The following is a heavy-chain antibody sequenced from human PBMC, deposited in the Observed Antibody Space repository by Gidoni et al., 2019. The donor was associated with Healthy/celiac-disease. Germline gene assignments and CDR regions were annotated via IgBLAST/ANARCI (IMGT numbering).Heavy chain of an antibody. CDR3: ARGPNWGYYGDAFDI. CDR2: ISSSSSYI. Sequence: EVQLVQSGAGLVKPGGSLRLSRPTSGFTFSSYSMNWFRQAPGKGLEWVSSISSSSSYIYYADSVKGRFTISRDNAKNSLYLQMNSLRAEDTAVYYCARGPNWGYYGDAFDIWGQGTMVTVSS. J-gene: IGHJ3*02. D-gene: IGHD7-27*01. CDR1: GFTFSSYS. V-gene: IGHV3-21*01.